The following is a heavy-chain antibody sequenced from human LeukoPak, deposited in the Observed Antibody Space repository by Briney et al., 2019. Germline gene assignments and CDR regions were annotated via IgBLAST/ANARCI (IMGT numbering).Heavy chain of an antibody. J-gene: IGHJ4*02. CDR2: VYPSDSDT. V-gene: IGHV5-51*01. Sequence: GESLKISCKGSGYSFTNHWIGWVRQVPGKGLEWMGIVYPSDSDTRYSPSFRGQVIISADKSTNTAYLQWISLKASDTAMYYCARHGIAARGNQYYLDYWGQGILVTVSS. CDR3: ARHGIAARGNQYYLDY. CDR1: GYSFTNHW. D-gene: IGHD6-6*01.